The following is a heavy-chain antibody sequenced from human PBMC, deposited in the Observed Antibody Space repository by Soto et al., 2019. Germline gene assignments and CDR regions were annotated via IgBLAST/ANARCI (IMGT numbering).Heavy chain of an antibody. J-gene: IGHJ6*02. CDR1: GGSISTPGYS. Sequence: PSETLSRTWPVSGGSISTPGYSRRWIRQPPGKAPEWIGDVYHNGNAYPKPSLKSRVTISLDGAKNQFSLKMTSVTAADTGLYYCAARPYYYYGLDVWGQGTTVTVSS. CDR2: VYHNGNA. CDR3: AARPYYYYGLDV. V-gene: IGHV4-30-2*01.